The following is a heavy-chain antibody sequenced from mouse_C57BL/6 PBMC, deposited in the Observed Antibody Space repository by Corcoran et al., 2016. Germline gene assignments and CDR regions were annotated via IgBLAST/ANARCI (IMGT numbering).Heavy chain of an antibody. D-gene: IGHD3-2*02. V-gene: IGHV1-66*01. CDR1: GYSFTSYY. CDR2: IYPGSGNT. Sequence: QVQLQQSGPELVKPGASVKISCKASGYSFTSYYIHWVKQRPGQGLEWIGWIYPGSGNTKYNEKFKGKATLTADTSSSTAYMQLSSLTSEDSAVYYCARQLRLNYAMDYWGQGTSVTVSS. J-gene: IGHJ4*01. CDR3: ARQLRLNYAMDY.